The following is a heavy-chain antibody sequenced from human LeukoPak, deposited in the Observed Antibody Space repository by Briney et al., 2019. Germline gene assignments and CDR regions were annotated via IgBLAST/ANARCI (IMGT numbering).Heavy chain of an antibody. Sequence: ASVKVSCKASGYTFTSYGISWVRQAPGQGLEWLGWISAYNGNTNYAQKLQGRVTMTTDTPTSTAYMELRSLRSDDTAVYYCARVEVTIILVVIIPGHYWGQGPLVTVSS. CDR1: GYTFTSYG. V-gene: IGHV1-18*01. J-gene: IGHJ4*02. D-gene: IGHD3-22*01. CDR2: ISAYNGNT. CDR3: ARVEVTIILVVIIPGHY.